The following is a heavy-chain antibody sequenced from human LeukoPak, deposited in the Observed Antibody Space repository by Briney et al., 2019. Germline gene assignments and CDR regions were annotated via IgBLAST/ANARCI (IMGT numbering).Heavy chain of an antibody. Sequence: GGSLILSCAAPGFTFINYWMTWGRQAPGKGLEWVAHINQDGSKEQYMDSVKARFTISRDNAKNSLSLQMNSLRAEDTAVYYCVRDGGVSGYDLLEYWGQGTLVTVSS. V-gene: IGHV3-7*01. CDR3: VRDGGVSGYDLLEY. CDR1: GFTFINYW. D-gene: IGHD5-12*01. J-gene: IGHJ4*02. CDR2: INQDGSKE.